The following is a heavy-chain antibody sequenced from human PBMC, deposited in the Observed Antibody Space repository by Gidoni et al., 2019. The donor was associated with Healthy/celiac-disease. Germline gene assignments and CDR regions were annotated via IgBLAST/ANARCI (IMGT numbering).Heavy chain of an antibody. D-gene: IGHD3-22*01. Sequence: QVQLVQSGAEVKKPGSSVKVSCKASGGTFSSYAISWVRQAPGQGLEWMGGIIPIFGTANYAQKFQGRVTITADESTSTAYMELSSLRSEDTAVYYCARDPPDYYDSSGPTGSWFDPWGQGTLVTVSS. J-gene: IGHJ5*02. V-gene: IGHV1-69*01. CDR2: IIPIFGTA. CDR1: GGTFSSYA. CDR3: ARDPPDYYDSSGPTGSWFDP.